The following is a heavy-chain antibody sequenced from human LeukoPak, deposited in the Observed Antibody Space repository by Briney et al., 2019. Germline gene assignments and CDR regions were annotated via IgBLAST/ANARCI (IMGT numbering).Heavy chain of an antibody. J-gene: IGHJ5*02. CDR3: ARFLVVAGGFDP. D-gene: IGHD2-15*01. V-gene: IGHV3-21*01. Sequence: GGSLRLSCAASGFTFSAYSMNWVRQGPGRGLEWISLITSTGDHIYYSDSVKGRFTVSRDNAKNSLYLQMNSLRAEDTAVYYCARFLVVAGGFDPWGQGTLVTVSS. CDR1: GFTFSAYS. CDR2: ITSTGDHI.